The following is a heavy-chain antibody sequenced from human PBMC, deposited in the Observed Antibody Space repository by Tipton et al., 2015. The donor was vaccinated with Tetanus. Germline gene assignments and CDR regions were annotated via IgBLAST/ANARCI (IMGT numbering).Heavy chain of an antibody. CDR1: GFTFSEYH. V-gene: IGHV3-72*01. Sequence: SLRLSCVVSGFTFSEYHMDWVRQAPGKGLEWVGRSRSKNSLHLKEYAASVKGRFIISRDDSKKSLDLQMTGLKAEDTAVYFCGRGDIALMIHAVRATDYWGQGALVTVSS. D-gene: IGHD2-8*01. J-gene: IGHJ4*02. CDR2: SRSKNSLHLK. CDR3: GRGDIALMIHAVRATDY.